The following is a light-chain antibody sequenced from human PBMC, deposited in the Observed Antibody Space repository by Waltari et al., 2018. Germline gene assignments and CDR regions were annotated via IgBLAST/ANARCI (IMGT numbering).Light chain of an antibody. CDR3: QQYGTSVLVS. V-gene: IGKV2-30*01. Sequence: DVVMTQSPLSLPVTLGQPASISCRSSQGLVYSDGDTYLTWFQQRPGQSPRRLIYKVSNRDSGVPDRFSGSGSGTDFTLKISRVEAEDFAVYYCQQYGTSVLVSFGGGTKVEIK. CDR1: QGLVYSDGDTY. CDR2: KVS. J-gene: IGKJ4*01.